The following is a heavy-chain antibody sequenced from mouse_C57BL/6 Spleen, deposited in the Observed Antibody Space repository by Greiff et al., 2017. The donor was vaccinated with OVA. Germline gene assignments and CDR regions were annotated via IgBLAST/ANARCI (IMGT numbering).Heavy chain of an antibody. V-gene: IGHV5-4*01. CDR1: GFTFSSYA. CDR2: ISDGGSYT. J-gene: IGHJ1*03. D-gene: IGHD1-1*01. CDR3: ARDREYGSSSYWYFDV. Sequence: EVKLVESGGGLVKPGGSLKLSCAASGFTFSSYAMPWVRQTPEKSLEWVATISDGGSYTYYPDNVKGRFTMSRDNDKNNLYLQMSHLKSEDTAMYYCARDREYGSSSYWYFDVWGTGTTVTVSS.